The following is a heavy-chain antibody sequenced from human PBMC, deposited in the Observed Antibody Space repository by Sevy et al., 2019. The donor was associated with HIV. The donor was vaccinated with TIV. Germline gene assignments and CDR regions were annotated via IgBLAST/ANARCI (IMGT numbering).Heavy chain of an antibody. V-gene: IGHV4-59*01. CDR1: GDSMNTYY. CDR2: ILYSGST. Sequence: SETLSLTCTVTGDSMNTYYWAWIRQPPGKSLEWVGYILYSGSTEYSPSLKSRVTMALDKSKNEVSLRLSSVTAADTAVDYCARLVPGDNWFDPWGQGRLVTVSS. D-gene: IGHD2-8*02. CDR3: ARLVPGDNWFDP. J-gene: IGHJ5*02.